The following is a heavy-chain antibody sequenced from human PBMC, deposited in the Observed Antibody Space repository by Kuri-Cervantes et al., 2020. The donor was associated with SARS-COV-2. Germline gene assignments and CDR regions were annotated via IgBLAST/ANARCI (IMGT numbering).Heavy chain of an antibody. J-gene: IGHJ6*02. CDR3: ARALGYCSSTSCSYWDYYYYGMDV. CDR1: GYTFTSYG. D-gene: IGHD2-2*01. Sequence: ASVKVSCKASGYTFTSYGISWVRQAPGQGLEWMGWINPNSGGTNYAQKFQGWVTMTRDTSISTAYMELSRLRSDDTAVYYCARALGYCSSTSCSYWDYYYYGMDVWGQGTTVTDSS. V-gene: IGHV1-2*04. CDR2: INPNSGGT.